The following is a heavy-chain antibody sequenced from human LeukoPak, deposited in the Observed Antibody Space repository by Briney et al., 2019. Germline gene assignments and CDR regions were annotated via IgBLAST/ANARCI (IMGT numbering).Heavy chain of an antibody. CDR2: ISGSGGST. J-gene: IGHJ4*02. CDR3: AKDLRFLEWLFIH. D-gene: IGHD3-3*01. CDR1: GFTFSSSA. Sequence: QPGGSLRLSCAASGFTFSSSAMSWVRQAPGKGLEWVSAISGSGGSTYYADSVKGRFTISRDNSKNTLYLQMNSLRAEDTAVYYCAKDLRFLEWLFIHWGQGTPVTVSS. V-gene: IGHV3-23*01.